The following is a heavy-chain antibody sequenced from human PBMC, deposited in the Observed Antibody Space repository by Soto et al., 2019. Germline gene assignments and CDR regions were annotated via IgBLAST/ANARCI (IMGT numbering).Heavy chain of an antibody. Sequence: SGPTLVNPTQTLTLTCTFSGFSLSTSGVGVGWIRQPPGRALEWLALIYWDDDKRYSPSLKSRLTITKDTSKNQVVLTMTNMDPVDTATYYCAHSMSTTVTTAYYYYYYMDVWGKGTTVTVSS. J-gene: IGHJ6*03. V-gene: IGHV2-5*02. CDR2: IYWDDDK. D-gene: IGHD4-4*01. CDR1: GFSLSTSGVG. CDR3: AHSMSTTVTTAYYYYYYMDV.